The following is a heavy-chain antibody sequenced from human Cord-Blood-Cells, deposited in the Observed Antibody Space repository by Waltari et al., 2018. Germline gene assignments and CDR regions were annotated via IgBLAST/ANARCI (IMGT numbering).Heavy chain of an antibody. CDR1: GDSVPSNSAA. Sequence: QVHLQQSRPGLVKPSQPLSPTRAISGDSVPSNSAASNWIRQSPSRGLEWLGRTYYRSKWYNDYAVSVKSRITINPDTSKNQFSLQLNSVTPEDTAVYYCAREGGLQQLVLDYWGQGTLVTVSS. V-gene: IGHV6-1*01. D-gene: IGHD6-13*01. CDR2: TYYRSKWYN. J-gene: IGHJ4*02. CDR3: AREGGLQQLVLDY.